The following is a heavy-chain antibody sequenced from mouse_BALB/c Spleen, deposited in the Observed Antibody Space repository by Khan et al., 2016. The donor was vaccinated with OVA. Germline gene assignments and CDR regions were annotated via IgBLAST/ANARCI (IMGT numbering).Heavy chain of an antibody. J-gene: IGHJ4*01. D-gene: IGHD2-4*01. CDR2: IWSDGST. CDR3: AGQPYYHYHLMDY. V-gene: IGHV2-6-1*01. Sequence: QVQLKQSGPGLVAPSQSLSITCTISGFSLTNYGVHWVRQPPGKGLEWLVVIWSDGSTTYNSALKSRLSISKDNSKSQVFLKMNSLQTDDTAMYYCAGQPYYHYHLMDYWGQGTSVTVSS. CDR1: GFSLTNYG.